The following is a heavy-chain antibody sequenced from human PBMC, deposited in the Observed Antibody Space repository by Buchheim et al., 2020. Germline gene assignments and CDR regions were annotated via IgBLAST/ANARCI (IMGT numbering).Heavy chain of an antibody. CDR3: AKADKLELDY. J-gene: IGHJ4*02. D-gene: IGHD1-1*01. V-gene: IGHV3-30*18. CDR1: GFTFSSYG. Sequence: QAQLVESGGGVVQPGRSLRLSCAASGFTFSSYGMHWVRQAPGKGLEWVAVISYDGSNKYYADSVKGRFTISRDNSKNTLYMQMNSLRAEDTAVYYCAKADKLELDYWGQGTL. CDR2: ISYDGSNK.